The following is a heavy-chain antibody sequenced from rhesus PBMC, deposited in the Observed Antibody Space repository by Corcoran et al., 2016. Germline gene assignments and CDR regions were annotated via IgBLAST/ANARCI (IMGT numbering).Heavy chain of an antibody. CDR3: ANTPDH. Sequence: EAQLVETGGGLVQPGGSLRLSCAASGFTFSTYGMSWVRQAPRKGLEWVSGITNSGSRTFYADSVKGRFTISRDNSKNTLSLQMNSLRPEDTAVYYCANTPDHWGQGVLVTVSS. CDR1: GFTFSTYG. CDR2: ITNSGSRT. V-gene: IGHV3S5*01. J-gene: IGHJ4*01.